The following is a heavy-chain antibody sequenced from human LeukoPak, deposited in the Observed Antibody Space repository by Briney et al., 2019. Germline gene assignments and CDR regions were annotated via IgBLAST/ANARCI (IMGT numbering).Heavy chain of an antibody. CDR1: GFTVGSYD. J-gene: IGHJ2*01. CDR2: ISDGGGST. Sequence: GGSLRLSCAASGFTVGSYDMTWVRQAPGKGLEWVSSISDGGGSTYADSVKGRFAISRDNSKNTLYLQMNSLRAEDTAIYYCAKTIPYWYFDLWGRGTLVTVSS. CDR3: AKTIPYWYFDL. V-gene: IGHV3-23*01. D-gene: IGHD5-24*01.